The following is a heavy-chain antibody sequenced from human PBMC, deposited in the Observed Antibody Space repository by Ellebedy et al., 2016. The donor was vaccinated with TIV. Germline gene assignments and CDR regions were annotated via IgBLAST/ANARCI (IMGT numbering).Heavy chain of an antibody. J-gene: IGHJ4*02. V-gene: IGHV4-59*01. CDR1: GGSISSYY. D-gene: IGHD3-22*01. Sequence: SETPSLTXTVSGGSISSYYWSWIRQPPGKGLEWIGYIYYSGSTNYNPSLKSRVTISVDTSKNQFSLKLSSVTAADTAVYYCARDRKPYYDSSGYYTPTYWGQGTLVTVSS. CDR2: IYYSGST. CDR3: ARDRKPYYDSSGYYTPTY.